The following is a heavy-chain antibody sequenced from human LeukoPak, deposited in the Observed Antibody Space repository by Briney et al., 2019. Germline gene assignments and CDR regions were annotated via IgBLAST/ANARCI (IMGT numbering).Heavy chain of an antibody. J-gene: IGHJ4*02. Sequence: ASVKVSCKASGYTFTSHDINWVRQATGQGLEWMGWMNPNSGTTGFAQRFQGRVTMTRNTSISTAYMELSSLRSEDTAVYFCAKNYGDYSTPFDYCGQGTLVTVSS. D-gene: IGHD4-17*01. CDR2: MNPNSGTT. CDR1: GYTFTSHD. V-gene: IGHV1-8*01. CDR3: AKNYGDYSTPFDY.